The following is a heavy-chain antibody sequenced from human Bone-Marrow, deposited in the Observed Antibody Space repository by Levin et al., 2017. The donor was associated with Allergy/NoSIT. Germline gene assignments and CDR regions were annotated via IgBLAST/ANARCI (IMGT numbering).Heavy chain of an antibody. D-gene: IGHD3-3*01. Sequence: AGGSLRLSCAVYGGSFSGYYWSWIRQPPGKGLEWIGEINHSGSTNYNPSLKSRVTISVDTSKNQFSLKLSSVTAADTAVYYCASRITIFGSQDIWGQGTMVTVSS. J-gene: IGHJ3*02. CDR3: ASRITIFGSQDI. CDR2: INHSGST. CDR1: GGSFSGYY. V-gene: IGHV4-34*01.